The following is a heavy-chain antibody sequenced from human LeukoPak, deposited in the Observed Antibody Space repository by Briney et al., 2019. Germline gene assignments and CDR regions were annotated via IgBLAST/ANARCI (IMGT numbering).Heavy chain of an antibody. Sequence: GGSLRLSCAVSGFTFSDYWMNWVRQAPGKGLEWVASINQNGGEKSYVDSVKGRFTISRDNPKNSLCLQMSSLRAEDTAVYYCARDGTAAGLYFDLWGQGTLVTVSS. CDR2: INQNGGEK. CDR3: ARDGTAAGLYFDL. CDR1: GFTFSDYW. V-gene: IGHV3-7*01. D-gene: IGHD6-13*01. J-gene: IGHJ4*01.